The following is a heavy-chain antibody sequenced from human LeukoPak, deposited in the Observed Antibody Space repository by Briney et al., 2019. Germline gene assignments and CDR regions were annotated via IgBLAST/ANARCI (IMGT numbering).Heavy chain of an antibody. CDR3: ARVAYCGGDCYHHFDY. CDR1: GVSISSYY. CDR2: IYYSGST. D-gene: IGHD2-21*02. J-gene: IGHJ4*02. V-gene: IGHV4-59*08. Sequence: SETLSLTCTGSGVSISSYYWSWMRQPPGKGLEWIGYIYYSGSTNYNPSLKSRVTISVDTSKNEFSLKLSSVTAADTAVYYCARVAYCGGDCYHHFDYWGQGTLVTVSS.